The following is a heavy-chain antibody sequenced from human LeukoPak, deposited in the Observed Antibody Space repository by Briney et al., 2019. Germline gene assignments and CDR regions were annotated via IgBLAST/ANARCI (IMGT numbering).Heavy chain of an antibody. CDR1: GFTFSSYG. D-gene: IGHD2-15*01. CDR3: ARDFCSGGSCYPDAFDI. J-gene: IGHJ3*02. CDR2: IWYDGTNT. Sequence: PGGSLTLFCAASGFTFSSYGMHWVRQAPGKGLEWVAVIWYDGTNTYYADSVKGRFTISRDNSKNTLYLQMNSLRAEDTAVYYCARDFCSGGSCYPDAFDIWGQGTLVTVSS. V-gene: IGHV3-33*01.